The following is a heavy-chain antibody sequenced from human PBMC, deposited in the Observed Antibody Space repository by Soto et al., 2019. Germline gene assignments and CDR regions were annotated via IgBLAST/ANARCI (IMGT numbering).Heavy chain of an antibody. Sequence: EVQLVESGGGLVQPGRSLRLSCAASGFTFDDYAMHWVRQAPGKGLEWVSGISWNSGSIGYADSVKGRFTISRDNAKNSLYLQMNSLRAEDTALYYCAKDGEINVDTAMVTYYYGMDVWGQGTTVTVSS. CDR3: AKDGEINVDTAMVTYYYGMDV. J-gene: IGHJ6*02. D-gene: IGHD5-18*01. V-gene: IGHV3-9*01. CDR1: GFTFDDYA. CDR2: ISWNSGSI.